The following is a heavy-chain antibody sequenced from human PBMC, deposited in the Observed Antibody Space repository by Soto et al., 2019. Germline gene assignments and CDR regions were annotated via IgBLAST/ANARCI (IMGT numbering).Heavy chain of an antibody. J-gene: IGHJ4*02. Sequence: QITLKESGPTLVKPTQTLTLTCTFSGFSLSTIGVGVGWIRQPPGKALEWLALIYWDDDNRYSPSLKSRLTFAKDTSKHHVVRTMTNMDPVDTGTYYCAHATLDGTPLFYYWGQGALVAVSS. CDR1: GFSLSTIGVG. CDR2: IYWDDDN. D-gene: IGHD1-26*01. V-gene: IGHV2-5*02. CDR3: AHATLDGTPLFYY.